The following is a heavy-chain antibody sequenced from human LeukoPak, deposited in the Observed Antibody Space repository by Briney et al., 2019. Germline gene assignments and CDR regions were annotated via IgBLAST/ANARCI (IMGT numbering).Heavy chain of an antibody. CDR3: ARRDWDDAFDI. CDR2: INTDGSST. Sequence: GGSLRLSCAAPGFTFSSYWMHWVRQAPGKGLVWVSRINTDGSSTSYADSVKGRFTISRDNAKNTLYLQMNSLRAEDTAVYYCARRDWDDAFDIWGQGTMVTVSS. V-gene: IGHV3-74*01. D-gene: IGHD3/OR15-3a*01. J-gene: IGHJ3*02. CDR1: GFTFSSYW.